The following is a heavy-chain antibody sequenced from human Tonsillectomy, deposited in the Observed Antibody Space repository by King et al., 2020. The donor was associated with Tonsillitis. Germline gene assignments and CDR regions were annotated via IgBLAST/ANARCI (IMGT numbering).Heavy chain of an antibody. CDR3: ARGHRYSGYDSLDY. J-gene: IGHJ4*02. D-gene: IGHD5-12*01. CDR1: GYTFTGYY. Sequence: VQLVESGAEVKKPGASVKVSCKASGYTFTGYYTHWVRQAPGQGLEWMGWIHPNGGGTNYAQKFQGRVTMTRDTSISTAYMELSRLRSDDTAVYYCARGHRYSGYDSLDYWGQGTLVTVSS. CDR2: IHPNGGGT. V-gene: IGHV1-2*02.